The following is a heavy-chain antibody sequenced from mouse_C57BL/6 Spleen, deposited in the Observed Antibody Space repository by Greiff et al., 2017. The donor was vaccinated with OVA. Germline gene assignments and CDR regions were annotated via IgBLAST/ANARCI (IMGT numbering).Heavy chain of an antibody. Sequence: EVQLVESGEGLVKPGGSLKLSCAASGFTFSSYAMSWVRQTPEKRLEWVAYISSGGDYIYYADTVKGRFTISRDNARNTLYLQMSSLKSEDTAMYYCTRDPYGNYKEAWFAYWGQGTLVTVSA. CDR2: ISSGGDYI. J-gene: IGHJ3*01. CDR3: TRDPYGNYKEAWFAY. V-gene: IGHV5-9-1*02. D-gene: IGHD2-1*01. CDR1: GFTFSSYA.